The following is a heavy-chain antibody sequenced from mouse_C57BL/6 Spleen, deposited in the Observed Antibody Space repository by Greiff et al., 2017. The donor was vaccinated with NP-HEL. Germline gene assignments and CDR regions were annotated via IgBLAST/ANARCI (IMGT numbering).Heavy chain of an antibody. CDR2: IDPNRGGT. V-gene: IGHV1-72*01. D-gene: IGHD2-4*01. CDR1: GYTFTSYW. CDR3: ARWTYDYYFDY. J-gene: IGHJ2*01. Sequence: QVQLQQPGAELVKPGASVKLSCKASGYTFTSYWMHWVKQRPGRGLEWIGRIDPNRGGTKYNEKFKSKATLTVDKPSSTAYIQLSSLTSEDSAVYYCARWTYDYYFDYWGQGTPLTVSS.